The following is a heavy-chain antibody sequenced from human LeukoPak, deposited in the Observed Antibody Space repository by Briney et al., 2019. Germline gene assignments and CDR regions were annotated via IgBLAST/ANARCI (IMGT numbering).Heavy chain of an antibody. CDR3: ARPALATAGTGWFDP. CDR1: GGSFSGYY. D-gene: IGHD6-13*01. CDR2: ISYGGST. V-gene: IGHV4-34*01. J-gene: IGHJ5*02. Sequence: SETLSLTCAVFGGSFSGYYWSWIRQPPGKGLEWIGEISYGGSTTYNPSLKGRVTISVDTSKNQFYLNLSSVTAADTAVYYCARPALATAGTGWFDPWGQGTLVTVSS.